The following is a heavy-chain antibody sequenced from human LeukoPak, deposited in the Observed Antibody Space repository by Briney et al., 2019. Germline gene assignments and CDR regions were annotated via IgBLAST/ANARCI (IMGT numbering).Heavy chain of an antibody. CDR1: GFSFSTYE. D-gene: IGHD6-19*01. Sequence: GGSLRLSCAASGFSFSTYEMHWVRQAPGKGLEWVSDISSSGSTVYYADSVKGRFTTSRDNANNYLYLQMHSLRAEDTAVYYCSLLAVASPQDYWGQGTLVTVSS. V-gene: IGHV3-48*03. CDR3: SLLAVASPQDY. CDR2: ISSSGSTV. J-gene: IGHJ4*02.